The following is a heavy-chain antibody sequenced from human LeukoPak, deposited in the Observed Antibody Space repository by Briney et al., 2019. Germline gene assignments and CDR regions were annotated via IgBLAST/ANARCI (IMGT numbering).Heavy chain of an antibody. J-gene: IGHJ5*02. CDR1: GDTFIRYG. D-gene: IGHD3-10*01. V-gene: IGHV1-18*01. CDR3: ARDFTMVRGVITANWFDP. CDR2: ISTGNGNT. Sequence: ASVKVSCKASGDTFIRYGITWVRQAPGQGLEWMGWISTGNGNTNYGQKFQGRVTMTTDTSTSTAYMELRSLRSDDTAVYYCARDFTMVRGVITANWFDPWGQGTLVTVSS.